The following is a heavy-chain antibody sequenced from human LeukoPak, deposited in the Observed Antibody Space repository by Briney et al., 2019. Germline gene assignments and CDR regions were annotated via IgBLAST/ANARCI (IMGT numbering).Heavy chain of an antibody. CDR1: GGSISSGSYY. D-gene: IGHD5-18*01. J-gene: IGHJ5*02. Sequence: PSQTLSLTCTVSGGSISSGSYYWSWIRQPAGKGLEWIGRIYTSGSTNYNPSLKSRVTISVDTSKNQFSLKLSSVTAADTAVYYCARENSEGDDSHGYVNWFDPWGQGTLVTVSS. V-gene: IGHV4-61*02. CDR2: IYTSGST. CDR3: ARENSEGDDSHGYVNWFDP.